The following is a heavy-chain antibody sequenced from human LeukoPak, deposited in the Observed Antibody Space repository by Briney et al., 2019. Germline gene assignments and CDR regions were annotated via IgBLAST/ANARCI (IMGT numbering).Heavy chain of an antibody. CDR3: ARRSYRGVIGLYYYYYMDV. CDR1: GFSFSTYW. J-gene: IGHJ6*03. Sequence: GGSLRLSCVGSGFSFSTYWMSWVRQAPGKGLEWVANIKEDGSEKYYVDSVKGRFTMSRDNAKNSVYLQMNRLRVEDTAVYCCARRSYRGVIGLYYYYYMDVWGKGTPVTVSS. V-gene: IGHV3-7*01. D-gene: IGHD3-16*02. CDR2: IKEDGSEK.